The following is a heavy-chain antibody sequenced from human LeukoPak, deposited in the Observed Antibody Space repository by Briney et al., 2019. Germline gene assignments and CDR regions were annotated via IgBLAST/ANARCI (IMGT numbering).Heavy chain of an antibody. CDR3: ARWGEATGTAITRGAFDI. D-gene: IGHD1-1*01. Sequence: PGGSLRLSCAASGFTFDDYGMSWVRQAPGKGLEWVSGINWNGGSTGYAGSVKGRFTISRDNAKNSLYLQMNSLRAEDTALYHCARWGEATGTAITRGAFDIWGQGTMVTVSS. V-gene: IGHV3-20*01. CDR2: INWNGGST. J-gene: IGHJ3*02. CDR1: GFTFDDYG.